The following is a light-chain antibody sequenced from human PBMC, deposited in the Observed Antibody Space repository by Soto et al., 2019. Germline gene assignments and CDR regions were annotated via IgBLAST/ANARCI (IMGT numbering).Light chain of an antibody. CDR1: SSDVGGYNH. J-gene: IGLJ1*01. CDR3: CSYAGSYTYV. CDR2: DVT. Sequence: QSALTQPRSVSGSPGQSVTISCTGTSSDVGGYNHVSWYQHHPGKAPKFMISDVTKRPSGVPDRFSGSKSGNTASLTISGLQAEDEADYYCCSYAGSYTYVFGTGTKLNVL. V-gene: IGLV2-11*01.